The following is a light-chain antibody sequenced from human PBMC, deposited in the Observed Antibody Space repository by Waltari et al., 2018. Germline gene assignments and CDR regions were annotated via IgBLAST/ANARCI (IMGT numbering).Light chain of an antibody. CDR1: SLRSYY. J-gene: IGLJ2*01. CDR2: GKN. CDR3: NSRDSSGNHRVV. V-gene: IGLV3-19*01. Sequence: SSELPQDPAVSVALGQTVRITRQGDSLRSYYASWYKQKPGQAPVLVIYGKNNRPSGIPDRFSGSSSGNTASLTITGAQAEDEADYYCNSRDSSGNHRVVFGGGTKLTVL.